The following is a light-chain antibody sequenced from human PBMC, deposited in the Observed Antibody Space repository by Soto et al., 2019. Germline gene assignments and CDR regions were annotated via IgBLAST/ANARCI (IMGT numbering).Light chain of an antibody. CDR1: AGAVTSGLL. J-gene: IGLJ2*01. Sequence: QTVVTQEPALTVSPGGTVTLTCASSAGAVTSGLLPYWFQQKPGQAPTTLIYDTSNKHSWTPARFSGSLLGGKAALTLSSAQPEDEADYFCSLSYTDVRVFGGGTKVTVL. CDR3: SLSYTDVRV. CDR2: DTS. V-gene: IGLV7-46*01.